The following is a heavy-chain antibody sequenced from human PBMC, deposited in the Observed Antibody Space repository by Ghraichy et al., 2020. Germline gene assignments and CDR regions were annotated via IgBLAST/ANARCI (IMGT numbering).Heavy chain of an antibody. J-gene: IGHJ5*02. Sequence: ETLSLTCAVYGESFSGYYRTWIRQPPGKGLEWVSAISGSGGNTYYADSVKGRFTFSRDNSKNTLYLQMNSLRDEDTAVYYCARGVGSTDYTTHWFDPWGQGTLVTVSS. D-gene: IGHD4-11*01. V-gene: IGHV3-23*01. CDR2: ISGSGGNT. CDR3: ARGVGSTDYTTHWFDP. CDR1: GESFSGYY.